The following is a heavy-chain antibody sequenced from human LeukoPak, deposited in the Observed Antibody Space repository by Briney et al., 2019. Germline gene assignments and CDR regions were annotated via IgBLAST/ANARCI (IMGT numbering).Heavy chain of an antibody. J-gene: IGHJ4*02. CDR1: GFTFSSYS. Sequence: GGSLRLSCAASGFTFSSYSMNWVRQAPGKGLEWVSSIRSSSSYIYYADSVKGRFTISRDNAKNSLYLQMNSLRAEDAAVYYCAKAPVTSCRGAFCYPFDYWGQGTLVTVSS. V-gene: IGHV3-21*04. D-gene: IGHD2-15*01. CDR3: AKAPVTSCRGAFCYPFDY. CDR2: IRSSSSYI.